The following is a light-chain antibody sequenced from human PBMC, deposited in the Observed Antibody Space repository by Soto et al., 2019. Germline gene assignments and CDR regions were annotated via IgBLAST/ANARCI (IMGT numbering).Light chain of an antibody. Sequence: QSALTQPASVSGSPGQSITISCIGTSRNVGGYNFVSWYQHHPGKAPKLIIYDVSNRPSGVSNRFSGSKSGNTASLTISGLQAEDEDDYYCSSYTTTSTHLFGGGTKLTVL. CDR2: DVS. CDR1: SRNVGGYNF. J-gene: IGLJ2*01. V-gene: IGLV2-14*03. CDR3: SSYTTTSTHL.